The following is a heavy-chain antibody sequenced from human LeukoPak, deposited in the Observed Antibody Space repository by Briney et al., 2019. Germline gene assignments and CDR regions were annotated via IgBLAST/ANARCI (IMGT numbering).Heavy chain of an antibody. CDR2: ISTSGGTI. CDR3: ARDSYYGGTQDY. J-gene: IGHJ4*02. Sequence: GGSLRLSCAASGFLFSSYEMNWVRQAPGKGLEWVSYISTSGGTIYYADSVKGRFTISRDNAKNSLYLQMNSLRAEGTAVYYCARDSYYGGTQDYWGQGTLVTVSS. V-gene: IGHV3-48*03. D-gene: IGHD4-23*01. CDR1: GFLFSSYE.